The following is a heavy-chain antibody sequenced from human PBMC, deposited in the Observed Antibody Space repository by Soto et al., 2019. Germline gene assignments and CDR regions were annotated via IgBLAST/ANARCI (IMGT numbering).Heavy chain of an antibody. CDR1: GGSISSDY. V-gene: IGHV4-59*01. CDR2: IYYSGSS. Sequence: SETLSLTCTVSGGSISSDYWSWIRQPPGKGLEWIGYIYYSGSSNYNPSLKRRVIMSLDTSKNHFSLKLSSVTAADTAVYYCARPYSASYWAAFDIWGQGTMVTVSS. CDR3: ARPYSASYWAAFDI. D-gene: IGHD1-26*01. J-gene: IGHJ3*02.